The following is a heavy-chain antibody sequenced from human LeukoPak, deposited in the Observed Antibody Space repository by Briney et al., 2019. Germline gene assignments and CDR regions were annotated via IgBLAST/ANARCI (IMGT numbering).Heavy chain of an antibody. J-gene: IGHJ4*02. CDR3: ARAYYYGSGSYTPFDY. CDR1: RFTFSAYS. Sequence: GGSLRLSCAASRFTFSAYSMSWVRQAPGKGLEWVSAISGSGGNTYYADSVKGRFTISRDNSKNTLYLQMNSLRAEDTAVYYCARAYYYGSGSYTPFDYWGQGALVTVSS. D-gene: IGHD3-10*01. V-gene: IGHV3-23*01. CDR2: ISGSGGNT.